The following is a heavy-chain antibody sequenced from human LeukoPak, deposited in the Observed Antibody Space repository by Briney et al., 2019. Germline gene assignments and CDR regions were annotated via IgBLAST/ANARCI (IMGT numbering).Heavy chain of an antibody. J-gene: IGHJ4*02. D-gene: IGHD2/OR15-2a*01. CDR3: ARGRSEAVLALDY. CDR1: GVSISDYY. Sequence: SETLSLTCTVSGVSISDYYWSWIRQPPGKGLEWIGEINHSGSTNYNPSLKSRVTISVDTSKNQFSLKLSSVTAADTAVYYCARGRSEAVLALDYWGQGTLVTVSS. V-gene: IGHV4-34*01. CDR2: INHSGST.